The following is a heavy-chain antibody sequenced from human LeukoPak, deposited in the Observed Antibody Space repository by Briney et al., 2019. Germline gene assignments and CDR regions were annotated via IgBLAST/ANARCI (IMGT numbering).Heavy chain of an antibody. V-gene: IGHV1-69*13. Sequence: SVNVSCKAPGGTFRSYAISWVRQAPGHGLEWMGGIIPLFGTANHAQKFQGRVTITADESTSKTYMELSSLRSEDTAVYYCARGTYCGGDCYHWYFDLWGRGTLVTVSS. D-gene: IGHD2-21*02. J-gene: IGHJ2*01. CDR1: GGTFRSYA. CDR3: ARGTYCGGDCYHWYFDL. CDR2: IIPLFGTA.